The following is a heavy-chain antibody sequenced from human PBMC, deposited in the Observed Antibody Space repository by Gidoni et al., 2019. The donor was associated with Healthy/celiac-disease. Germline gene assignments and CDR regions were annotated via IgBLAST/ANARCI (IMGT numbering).Heavy chain of an antibody. CDR2: ISYDGRNK. V-gene: IGHV3-30*04. CDR1: GFTFSSYA. CDR3: ARGPHKNAFDI. J-gene: IGHJ3*02. Sequence: QVQLVESGGGVVQPGRSLSLSCAASGFTFSSYAMHWVRQAPGKGLEWVAVISYDGRNKYYADSVKGRFTISRDNSKNTLYLQMNSLRAEDTAVYYCARGPHKNAFDIWGQGTMVTVSS.